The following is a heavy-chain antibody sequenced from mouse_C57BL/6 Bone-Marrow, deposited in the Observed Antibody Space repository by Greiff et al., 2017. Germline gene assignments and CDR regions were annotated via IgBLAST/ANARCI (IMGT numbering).Heavy chain of an antibody. CDR3: ARIVYGSSYDY. CDR1: GFSLSTFGMG. Sequence: QVTLKVSGPGILQPSQTLSLTCSFSGFSLSTFGMGVGWIRPPSGKGLEWLAHSWWDDDKYYNPALKSRLTISKDTTKNQVFLKIANVDTADTTTYYSARIVYGSSYDYWGQGTTLTVSS. CDR2: SWWDDDK. V-gene: IGHV8-8*01. J-gene: IGHJ2*01. D-gene: IGHD1-1*01.